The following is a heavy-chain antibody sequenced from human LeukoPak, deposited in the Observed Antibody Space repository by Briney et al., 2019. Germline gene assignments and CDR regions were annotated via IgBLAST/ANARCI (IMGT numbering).Heavy chain of an antibody. CDR2: IIPIFGTA. D-gene: IGHD3-9*01. CDR3: ARDFQGGDIYYYYYMDV. CDR1: GGTFSSYA. V-gene: IGHV1-69*05. J-gene: IGHJ6*03. Sequence: SVKVSCKASGGTFSSYAISWVRQAPGQGLEWMGGIIPIFGTANYAQKFQGRVTITTDESTSTAYMELSSLRSEDTAVYYCARDFQGGDIYYYYYMDVWGKGTTVTVSS.